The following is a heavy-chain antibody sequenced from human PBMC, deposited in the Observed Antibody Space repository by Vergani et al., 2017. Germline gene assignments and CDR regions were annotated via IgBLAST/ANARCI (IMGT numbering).Heavy chain of an antibody. CDR1: GFTFSGYW. Sequence: EVRLVESGGGLVQPGGSVRLSCAASGFTFSGYWMHWVRQDAGRGLVSVSFIAPNGRTQDYADSVKGRFTISRDNAKNTLFLQMNRLRAEDTAIYYCVRGTSDWKELDFWGRGTRVTVSS. D-gene: IGHD6-19*01. J-gene: IGHJ4*01. CDR3: VRGTSDWKELDF. V-gene: IGHV3-74*01. CDR2: IAPNGRT.